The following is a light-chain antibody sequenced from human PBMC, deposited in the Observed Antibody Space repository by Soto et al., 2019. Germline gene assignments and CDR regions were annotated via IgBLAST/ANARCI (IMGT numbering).Light chain of an antibody. V-gene: IGKV3-20*01. CDR1: QSVSSSY. CDR2: GAS. Sequence: EIVLMPSPCTLLLSTGERATLSCRASQSVSSSYLAWYQQKPGQAPRLLIYGASSRATGIPDRFSGSGSGTDFTLTISRLEPEDFAVYYCQQYGSSPLTFGGGTKVDIK. CDR3: QQYGSSPLT. J-gene: IGKJ4*01.